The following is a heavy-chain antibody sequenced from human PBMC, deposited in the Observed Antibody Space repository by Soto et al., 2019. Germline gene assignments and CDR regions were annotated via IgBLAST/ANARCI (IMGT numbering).Heavy chain of an antibody. D-gene: IGHD3-22*01. V-gene: IGHV4-31*03. Sequence: SETLSLTCTVSGGSISSGGYYWSWIRQHPGKGLEWIGYIYYSGSTYYNPSLKSRVTISVDTSKNQFSLKLSSVTAADTAVYYCVAGYYDSSGDNWFDPWGQGTLVTVSS. J-gene: IGHJ5*02. CDR3: VAGYYDSSGDNWFDP. CDR1: GGSISSGGYY. CDR2: IYYSGST.